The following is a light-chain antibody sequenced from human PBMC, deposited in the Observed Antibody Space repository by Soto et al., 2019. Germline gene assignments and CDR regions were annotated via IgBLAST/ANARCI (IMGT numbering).Light chain of an antibody. CDR1: SSDVGGYNY. V-gene: IGLV2-14*01. J-gene: IGLJ1*01. CDR3: SSYTSSSTYV. Sequence: QSVLTQPASVSGSRGQSITISCTGTSSDVGGYNYVSWYQQHPGKAPKLMIYEVSNRPSGVSNRFSGSKSGNTASLTISGLQAEDEADYYCSSYTSSSTYVFGPGTKVTVL. CDR2: EVS.